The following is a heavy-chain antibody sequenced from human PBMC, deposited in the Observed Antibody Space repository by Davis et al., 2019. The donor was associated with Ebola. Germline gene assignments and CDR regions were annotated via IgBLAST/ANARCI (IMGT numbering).Heavy chain of an antibody. V-gene: IGHV4-34*01. Sequence: SETLSLTCAVYGGSFSGYYWSWIRQPPGKGLELIGEINHSGSTNYNPSLKSRVTISVDTSKNQFSLKLSSVTAADTAVYYCARSTTVTPLDYWGQGTLVTVSS. CDR2: INHSGST. CDR3: ARSTTVTPLDY. J-gene: IGHJ4*02. D-gene: IGHD4-11*01. CDR1: GGSFSGYY.